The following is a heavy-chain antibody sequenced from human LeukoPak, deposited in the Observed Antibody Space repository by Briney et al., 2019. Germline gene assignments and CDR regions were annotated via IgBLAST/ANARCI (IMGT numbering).Heavy chain of an antibody. CDR3: TRLYYYDSSGYYYYNFAPY. V-gene: IGHV3-49*04. CDR2: IRSKAYGGTT. CDR1: GFTFGDYA. J-gene: IGHJ4*02. Sequence: HPGGSLRLSCTASGFTFGDYAMSWVRQAPGKGLEWVGFIRSKAYGGTTEYAASVKGRFTISRDDSKSIAYLQMNSLKTEDTAVYYYTRLYYYDSSGYYYYNFAPYWGQGTLVTVSS. D-gene: IGHD3-22*01.